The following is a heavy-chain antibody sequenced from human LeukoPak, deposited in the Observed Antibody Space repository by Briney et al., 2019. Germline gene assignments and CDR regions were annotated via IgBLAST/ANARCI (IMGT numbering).Heavy chain of an antibody. Sequence: PGGSLRLSCAASGFTFNGYGMHWVRQAPGKGLEWVAFIRYDGSNKYYADSVKGRFTISRDNSKNTLYLQMNSLRADDTSVYYCAKVSLNMVNDAFDIWGQGTMVTVSS. CDR2: IRYDGSNK. D-gene: IGHD4/OR15-4a*01. J-gene: IGHJ3*02. CDR1: GFTFNGYG. V-gene: IGHV3-30*02. CDR3: AKVSLNMVNDAFDI.